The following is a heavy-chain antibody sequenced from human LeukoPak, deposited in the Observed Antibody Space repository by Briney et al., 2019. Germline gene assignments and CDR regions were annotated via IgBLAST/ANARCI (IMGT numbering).Heavy chain of an antibody. D-gene: IGHD4-11*01. Sequence: SETLSLTCTVSGGSISSGANYWSWLRQPPGRGLEWIGYISHSESAYYSPFLESRITISVDRSKNQFSLKLKSVTAADTAIYYCARDGGTTSNPSHDTFAIWGQGTMVAVSS. CDR3: ARDGGTTSNPSHDTFAI. CDR1: GGSISSGANY. CDR2: ISHSESA. V-gene: IGHV4-30-2*01. J-gene: IGHJ3*02.